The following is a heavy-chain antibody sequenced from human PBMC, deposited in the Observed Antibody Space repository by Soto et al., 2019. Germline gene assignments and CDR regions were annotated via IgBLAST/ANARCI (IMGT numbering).Heavy chain of an antibody. CDR3: AKDNSQTHYYDSSGYYYTEYFQH. CDR1: GFPFSSYA. D-gene: IGHD3-22*01. V-gene: IGHV3-23*01. Sequence: GGSLRLSCAASGFPFSSYAMRWVRQAPGKGLEWVSAIRDDGRSKYYADSVKGRFTISRDNSKNTLYLQMNSLRAEDTAVYYCAKDNSQTHYYDSSGYYYTEYFQHWGQGTLVTVSS. CDR2: IRDDGRSK. J-gene: IGHJ1*01.